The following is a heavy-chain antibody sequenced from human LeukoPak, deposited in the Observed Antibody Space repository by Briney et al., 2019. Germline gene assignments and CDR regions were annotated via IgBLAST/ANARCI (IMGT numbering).Heavy chain of an antibody. CDR3: ARHFFSYSMTTVTIDWFDP. CDR2: INHSGST. CDR1: GGSFSGYY. Sequence: SETLSLTCAVYGGSFSGYYWSWIRQPPGKGLEWIGEINHSGSTNYNPSLKSRVTISVDTSKNQFSLKLSSVTAADTAVYYCARHFFSYSMTTVTIDWFDPWGQGTLVTVSS. J-gene: IGHJ5*02. D-gene: IGHD4-17*01. V-gene: IGHV4-34*01.